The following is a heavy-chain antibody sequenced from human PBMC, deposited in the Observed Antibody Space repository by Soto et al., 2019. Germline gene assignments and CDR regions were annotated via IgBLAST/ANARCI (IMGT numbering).Heavy chain of an antibody. Sequence: PSETLSLTCTVSGGAISGYYWTWIRQSAGKGLEWIGRIYSSGGTKYNPSLKSRVTVSLDTSKNQFSLRLSSVTAADTAVYYCARGQRFSDSFDPWGQGTLVTVSS. V-gene: IGHV4-4*07. CDR3: ARGQRFSDSFDP. J-gene: IGHJ5*02. CDR2: IYSSGGT. D-gene: IGHD3-3*01. CDR1: GGAISGYY.